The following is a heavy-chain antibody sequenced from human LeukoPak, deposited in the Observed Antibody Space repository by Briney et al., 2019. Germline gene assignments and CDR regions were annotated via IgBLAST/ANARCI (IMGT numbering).Heavy chain of an antibody. V-gene: IGHV5-51*01. J-gene: IGHJ3*02. CDR3: ARQAMIDLLDAFDI. D-gene: IGHD3-22*01. CDR1: GYSFTSYW. CDR2: IYPGDSDM. Sequence: GESLKISCKGSGYSFTSYWIGWVRQMPGKGLEWMGIIYPGDSDMRYSPSFLGQVTISVDRSISTAYLQWSSLKASDTAIYYCARQAMIDLLDAFDIWGQGTMVTVSS.